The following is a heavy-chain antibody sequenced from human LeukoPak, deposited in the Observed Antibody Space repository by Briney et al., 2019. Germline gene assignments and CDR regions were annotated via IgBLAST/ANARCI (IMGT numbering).Heavy chain of an antibody. V-gene: IGHV3-23*01. CDR2: ISRSGDIT. Sequence: GGSQRLSCAASGATFTKYGMKWVRQAAGAGLEYISGISRSGDITHYADSVKGRFTISRDNVQNTLYLQMNSLRAEDTALYYCATEGFYYWGPGTQVTVSS. CDR1: GATFTKYG. J-gene: IGHJ4*02. CDR3: ATEGFYY.